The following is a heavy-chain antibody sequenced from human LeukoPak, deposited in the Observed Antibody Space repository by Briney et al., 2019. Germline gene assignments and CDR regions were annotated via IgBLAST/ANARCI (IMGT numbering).Heavy chain of an antibody. CDR1: GYTLTELS. CDR2: FDPEDGET. Sequence: ASVKVSCKVSGYTLTELSMHWVRQAPGKGLEWMGGFDPEDGETIYAQKFQGRVTMTEDTSTDTAYMELRSLRSDDTAVYYCAGTPSTYYYGSGSYYPPSYYYYYMDVWGKGTTVTVSS. CDR3: AGTPSTYYYGSGSYYPPSYYYYYMDV. D-gene: IGHD3-10*01. J-gene: IGHJ6*03. V-gene: IGHV1-24*01.